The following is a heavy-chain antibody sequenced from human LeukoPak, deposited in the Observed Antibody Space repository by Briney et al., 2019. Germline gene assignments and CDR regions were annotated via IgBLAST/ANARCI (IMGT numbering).Heavy chain of an antibody. CDR2: ITGSGGRT. CDR3: ARDRMGAIMYFDV. V-gene: IGHV3-23*01. Sequence: PGGSLRLSCEVSGFTFSTYSMSWVRQAPGKGLEWVSAITGSGGRTYYADSVKGRFTISRDNSRDRLYLETNSLRAEDTAVYYCARDRMGAIMYFDVWGRGTLVTVSS. J-gene: IGHJ2*01. D-gene: IGHD1-26*01. CDR1: GFTFSTYS.